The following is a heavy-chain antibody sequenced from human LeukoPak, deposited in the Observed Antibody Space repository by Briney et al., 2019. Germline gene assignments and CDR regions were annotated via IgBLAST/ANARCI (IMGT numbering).Heavy chain of an antibody. D-gene: IGHD3-3*01. CDR2: ISAYNGNT. Sequence: ASVKVSCKASGYTFTSYGISWVRQAPGQGLEWMGWISAYNGNTNYAQKLQGRVTMTTDTSTSTAYMELRSLRSDDTAVYYCARRRGYDCWSGYYTGKYYFDYWGQGTLVTVSS. J-gene: IGHJ4*02. V-gene: IGHV1-18*01. CDR1: GYTFTSYG. CDR3: ARRRGYDCWSGYYTGKYYFDY.